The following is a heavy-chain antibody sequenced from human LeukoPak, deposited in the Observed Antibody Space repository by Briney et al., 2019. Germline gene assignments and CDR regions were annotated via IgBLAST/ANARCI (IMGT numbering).Heavy chain of an antibody. J-gene: IGHJ4*02. Sequence: SETLSLTCTVSGGSISSRSYYWGWIRQPPGKGLEWIGSIYYSGSTDYNPSLKSRVTISVDTSKNQFSLKLSSVTAADTAVYYCARGLPGAAAEDYWGQGTLVTVSS. CDR3: ARGLPGAAAEDY. CDR1: GGSISSRSYY. V-gene: IGHV4-39*07. D-gene: IGHD6-13*01. CDR2: IYYSGST.